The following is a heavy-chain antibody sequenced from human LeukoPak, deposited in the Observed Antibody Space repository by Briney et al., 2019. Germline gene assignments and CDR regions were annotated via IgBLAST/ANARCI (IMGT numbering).Heavy chain of an antibody. Sequence: PSETLSLTCTVSGGSISSSSYYWGWLRQPPGKGLEWIGCIYYSGSTYYNPSLKSRVTISVDTSKNQFSLKLSSVTAADTAVYYCARLTIRRYLFDYWGQGTLVTVSS. J-gene: IGHJ4*02. V-gene: IGHV4-39*01. CDR1: GGSISSSSYY. D-gene: IGHD3-16*02. CDR3: ARLTIRRYLFDY. CDR2: IYYSGST.